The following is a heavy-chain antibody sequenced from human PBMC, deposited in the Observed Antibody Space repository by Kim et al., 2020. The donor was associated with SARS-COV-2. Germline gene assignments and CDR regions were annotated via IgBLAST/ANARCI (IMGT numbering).Heavy chain of an antibody. CDR1: GGSITSGRNY. D-gene: IGHD3-10*01. Sequence: SETLSLTCTVSGGSITSGRNYWGWVRQPPGKGLEWIGSIYYSGRTSYNLSLKSRVTMSLDSSKNQLSLKLTSVTAADTAVFYCARYGLSSGLDVWGQGSTVIVSS. J-gene: IGHJ6*02. CDR3: ARYGLSSGLDV. CDR2: IYYSGRT. V-gene: IGHV4-39*01.